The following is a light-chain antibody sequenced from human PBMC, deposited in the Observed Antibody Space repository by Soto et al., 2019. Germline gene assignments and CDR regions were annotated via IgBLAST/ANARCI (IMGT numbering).Light chain of an antibody. Sequence: DVVMTQSQLTLPVTLGQPASISCRSSQSLVYSDGDTYLNWFQQRPGRSPRRLIYKFSNRDSGVTDRFSRSGSGSDFTLKIIRVEAEDVGVYYCMQATYWPHTFGGGTKVEIK. V-gene: IGKV2-30*01. J-gene: IGKJ4*01. CDR2: KFS. CDR3: MQATYWPHT. CDR1: QSLVYSDGDTY.